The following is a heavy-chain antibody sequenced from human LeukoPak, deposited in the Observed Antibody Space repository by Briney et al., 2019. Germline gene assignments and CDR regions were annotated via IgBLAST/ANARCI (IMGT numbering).Heavy chain of an antibody. CDR1: GGSIRSYY. Sequence: SETLSLTGTVSGGSIRSYYWSWIRQPPGKGLEWIGHIYYSGGTNYNPSHKSRVTISVYTPKNQSTLKLSSVTAADTAVYYCASDPIGQGYWGQRTLVTVSS. J-gene: IGHJ4*02. CDR2: IYYSGGT. CDR3: ASDPIGQGY. V-gene: IGHV4-59*08. D-gene: IGHD3-22*01.